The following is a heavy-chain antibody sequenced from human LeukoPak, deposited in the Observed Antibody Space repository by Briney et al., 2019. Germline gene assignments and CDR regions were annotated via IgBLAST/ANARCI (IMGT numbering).Heavy chain of an antibody. J-gene: IGHJ2*01. Sequence: SETLSLTCAVYGGSFRGYYWSWIRQPPGKGLEWIGEINHSGSTNYNPSLKSRVTISVDTSKNQFSLKLSSVTAADTAVYYCARGYSSGWYLSPFANWYFDLWGRGTLVTVSS. V-gene: IGHV4-34*01. D-gene: IGHD6-19*01. CDR3: ARGYSSGWYLSPFANWYFDL. CDR1: GGSFRGYY. CDR2: INHSGST.